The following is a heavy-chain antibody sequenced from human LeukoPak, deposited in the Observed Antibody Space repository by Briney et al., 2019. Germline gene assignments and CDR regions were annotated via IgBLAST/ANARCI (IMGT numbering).Heavy chain of an antibody. CDR1: GFTFSSYE. Sequence: GGSLRLSCAASGFTFSSYEMNWVRQAPGKGLEWVSYISSSGSTIYYADSVKGRFTISRDNAKNSLYLQMNSLRAEDMAVYYCARRERLLWFGELFFLGAFDIWGQGTMVTVSS. CDR3: ARRERLLWFGELFFLGAFDI. D-gene: IGHD3-10*01. CDR2: ISSSGSTI. V-gene: IGHV3-48*03. J-gene: IGHJ3*02.